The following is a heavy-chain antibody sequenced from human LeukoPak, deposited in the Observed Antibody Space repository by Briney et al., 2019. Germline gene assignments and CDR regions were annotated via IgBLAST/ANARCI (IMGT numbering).Heavy chain of an antibody. D-gene: IGHD3-10*01. CDR1: GFTFTSYA. J-gene: IGHJ3*02. V-gene: IGHV3-23*01. Sequence: GGSLRLSCAPSGFTFTSYAISWGREAPGKGLWWVSAISGSGGSTYYAGSVKGRFTISRDNSKNTLYLQMNSLRAEDTAVYYCAAHGSGRAFDIWGQGTMVTVSS. CDR3: AAHGSGRAFDI. CDR2: ISGSGGST.